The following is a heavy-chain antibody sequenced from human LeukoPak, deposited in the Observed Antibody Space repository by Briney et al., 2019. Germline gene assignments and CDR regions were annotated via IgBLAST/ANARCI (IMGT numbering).Heavy chain of an antibody. Sequence: GGSLRLSCAASGFTFSSYGMHWVRQAPGKGLEWVAVIWYDGSNKYYADSVKGRFTISRDNSKNTLYLQMNSLRAEDTAVYYCARDQYYGSGSSISPWFDPWGQGTLVTVSS. V-gene: IGHV3-33*01. J-gene: IGHJ5*02. D-gene: IGHD3-10*01. CDR2: IWYDGSNK. CDR3: ARDQYYGSGSSISPWFDP. CDR1: GFTFSSYG.